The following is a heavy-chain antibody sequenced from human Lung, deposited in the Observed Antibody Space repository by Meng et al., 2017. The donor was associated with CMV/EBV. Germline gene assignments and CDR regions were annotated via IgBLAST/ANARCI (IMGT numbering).Heavy chain of an antibody. V-gene: IGHV3-21*01. CDR3: ARDWGPFDF. CDR1: GFTFSSYT. CDR2: ISSSSSHI. J-gene: IGHJ4*02. Sequence: GGSLRLSCAASGFTFSSYTMDWVRQAPGKGLEWVSSISSSSSHIYYTDSVKGRFTISRDNAENSLYLQMNSLRAEDTAVYYCARDWGPFDFWGQGTLVTGSS. D-gene: IGHD3-16*01.